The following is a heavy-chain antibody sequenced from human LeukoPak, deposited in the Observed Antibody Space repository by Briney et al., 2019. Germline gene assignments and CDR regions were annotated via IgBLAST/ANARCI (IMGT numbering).Heavy chain of an antibody. Sequence: SETLSLTCTVSSGDSMSNYYRTWIRQPPGKGLEWIGYISYSGSTNFNPSLKSRVTISVDTSKNQFSLKLSSVTAADTAVYYCAREGTAGTNLNWFDPWGQGTLVTVSS. D-gene: IGHD1-1*01. J-gene: IGHJ5*02. CDR2: ISYSGST. CDR3: AREGTAGTNLNWFDP. V-gene: IGHV4-59*01. CDR1: SGDSMSNYY.